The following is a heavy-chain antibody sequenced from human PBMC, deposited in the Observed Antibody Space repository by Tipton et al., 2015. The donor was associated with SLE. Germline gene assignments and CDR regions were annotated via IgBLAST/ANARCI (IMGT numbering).Heavy chain of an antibody. D-gene: IGHD6-19*01. V-gene: IGHV3-43D*04. Sequence: SLRLSCAASGFTFDDYAMHWVRQAPGKGLEWVSLISWDGGSTYYADSVKGRFTISRDNSKNSLYLQMNSLRAEDTAVYYCAKSSVAGTGLDYWGQGTLVTVSS. CDR2: ISWDGGST. J-gene: IGHJ4*02. CDR3: AKSSVAGTGLDY. CDR1: GFTFDDYA.